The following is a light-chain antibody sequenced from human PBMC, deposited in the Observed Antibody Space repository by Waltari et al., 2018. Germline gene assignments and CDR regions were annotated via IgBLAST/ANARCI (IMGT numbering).Light chain of an antibody. CDR1: SSVSTSY. CDR3: QQGNSIPYS. V-gene: IGKV3D-7*01. J-gene: IGKJ2*03. Sequence: EIVLTQSPTSMAVSQGERVTISCTASSSVSTSYLHWYQQKPGFPPRLLVYGISSLASGVPARFSGSGSGTSYTLTFSSMEAEDAANYYCQQGNSIPYSFGQGTKVEIK. CDR2: GIS.